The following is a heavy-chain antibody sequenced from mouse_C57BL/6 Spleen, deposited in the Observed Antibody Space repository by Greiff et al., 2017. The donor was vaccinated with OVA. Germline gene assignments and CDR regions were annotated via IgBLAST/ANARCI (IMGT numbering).Heavy chain of an antibody. V-gene: IGHV10-1*01. CDR2: IRSKSNNYAT. D-gene: IGHD1-1*01. CDR1: GFSFNTYA. Sequence: EVQGVESGGGLVQPKGSLKLSCAASGFSFNTYAMNWVRQAPGKGLEWVARIRSKSNNYATYYADSVKDRFTISRDDSESMLYLQMNNLKTEDTAMYYCVREYYGSGYYFDYWGQGTTLTVSS. J-gene: IGHJ2*01. CDR3: VREYYGSGYYFDY.